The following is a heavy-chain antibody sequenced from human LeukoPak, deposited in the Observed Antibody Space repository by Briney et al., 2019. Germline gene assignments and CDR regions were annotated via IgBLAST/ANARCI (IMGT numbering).Heavy chain of an antibody. V-gene: IGHV4-31*03. J-gene: IGHJ4*02. CDR2: IYYSGST. CDR1: GGSISSGGYY. CDR3: VRGLRGTTVTTAFDY. Sequence: SQTLSLTCTVSGGSISSGGYYWSWIRQHPGKGLEWIGYIYYSGSTYYNPSLKSRVTISVDTSKNQFSLKLSSVTAADTAVYSCVRGLRGTTVTTAFDYWGQGTLVTVSS. D-gene: IGHD4-17*01.